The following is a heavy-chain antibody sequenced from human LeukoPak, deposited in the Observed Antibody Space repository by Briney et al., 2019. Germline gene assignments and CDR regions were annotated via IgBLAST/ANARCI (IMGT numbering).Heavy chain of an antibody. J-gene: IGHJ4*02. D-gene: IGHD4-17*01. Sequence: GGSLRLSCAASGFTFSSYEMNWVRQAPGKGLEWVSYISSSSSTIYYADSVKGRFTISRDNAKNSLYLQMNSLRAEDTALYYCAKDGDYSQFTGTYFDYWGQGTLVTVSS. CDR2: ISSSSSTI. CDR3: AKDGDYSQFTGTYFDY. V-gene: IGHV3-48*01. CDR1: GFTFSSYE.